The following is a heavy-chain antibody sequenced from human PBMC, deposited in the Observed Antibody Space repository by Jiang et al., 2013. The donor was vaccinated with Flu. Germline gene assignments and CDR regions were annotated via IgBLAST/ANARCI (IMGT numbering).Heavy chain of an antibody. D-gene: IGHD1-26*01. Sequence: GPGLVKPSETLSLTCSVSGGSINSHYWSWMRQPPGKGLEWIGYIYYSGSTNYNSALKSRVMISLDKSKNQFSLTLRSVTVADTAVYYCARAKSGSQPELQFWSQGTLVTVSS. CDR2: IYYSGST. J-gene: IGHJ4*02. CDR3: ARAKSGSQPELQF. CDR1: GGSINSHY. V-gene: IGHV4-59*11.